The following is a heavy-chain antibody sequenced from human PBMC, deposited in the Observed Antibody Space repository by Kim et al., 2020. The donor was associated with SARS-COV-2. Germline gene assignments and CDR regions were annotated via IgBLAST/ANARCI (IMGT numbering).Heavy chain of an antibody. CDR2: IKSKTDGGTT. J-gene: IGHJ4*02. CDR3: TTDQVPGQWLVSVTLSY. Sequence: GGSLRLSCAASGFTFRNAWMSWVRQAPGKGLEWVGRIKSKTDGGTTDYAAPVKGRFTISRDDSKNTLYLQMNSLKTEDTAVYYCTTDQVPGQWLVSVTLSYWGQGTLVTVSS. V-gene: IGHV3-15*01. CDR1: GFTFRNAW. D-gene: IGHD6-19*01.